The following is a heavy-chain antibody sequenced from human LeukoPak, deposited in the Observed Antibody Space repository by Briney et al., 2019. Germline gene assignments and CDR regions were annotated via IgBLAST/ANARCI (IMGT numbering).Heavy chain of an antibody. CDR2: INPNSGGT. CDR1: GYTFTGYY. V-gene: IGHV1-2*02. D-gene: IGHD3-22*01. Sequence: GASVKVSCKASGYTFTGYYMHWVRQAPGQGLEWMGWINPNSGGTNYAQKFQGRVTMTRDTSISTAYMELSSLRSDYCARSSGSYSSLFYMHVWGKGTTVTVSS. J-gene: IGHJ6*03. CDR3: SYSSLFYMHV.